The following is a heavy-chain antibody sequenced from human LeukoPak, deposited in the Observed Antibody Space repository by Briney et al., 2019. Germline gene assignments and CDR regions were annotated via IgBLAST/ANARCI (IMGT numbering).Heavy chain of an antibody. CDR2: IYTSGST. J-gene: IGHJ6*03. V-gene: IGHV4-61*02. CDR3: AGVGHMDV. Sequence: SETLSLTCTVSGGSISRGSYYWSWIRQPAGKGLEWIGRIYTSGSTNYNPSLKSRVTISVDTSKNQFALKVSSVTAADTAVYYCAGVGHMDVWGKGTTVTVSS. CDR1: GGSISRGSYY.